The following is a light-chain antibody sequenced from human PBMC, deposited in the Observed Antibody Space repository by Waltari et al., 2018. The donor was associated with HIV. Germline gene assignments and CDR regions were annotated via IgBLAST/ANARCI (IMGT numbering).Light chain of an antibody. CDR1: QSVSRSF. V-gene: IGKV3-20*01. CDR2: AAS. J-gene: IGKJ1*01. Sequence: SQSPGTLSLSPGERATLSCTTSQSVSRSFFAWYHQKPGQPPRLLIYAASTRASGIPDRFSGSVSGTNFTLTITGVEPEDYGVFFCQQYRTFGQGTK. CDR3: QQYRT.